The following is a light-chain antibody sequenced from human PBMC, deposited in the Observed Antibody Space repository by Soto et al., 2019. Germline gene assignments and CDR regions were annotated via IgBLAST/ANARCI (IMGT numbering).Light chain of an antibody. Sequence: EVVMTQSPATLSVSPGETATLSCRASQRIGSNVAWYQQKPGQAPRLLIYDASTRATGIPARFSGGGSGTDFTLTISSLQSEDFAVYYCQQYNNWPPFTFGPGTKVDVQ. CDR1: QRIGSN. CDR3: QQYNNWPPFT. J-gene: IGKJ3*01. CDR2: DAS. V-gene: IGKV3-15*01.